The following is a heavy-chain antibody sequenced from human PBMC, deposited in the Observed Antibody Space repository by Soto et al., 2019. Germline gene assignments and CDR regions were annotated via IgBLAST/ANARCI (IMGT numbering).Heavy chain of an antibody. CDR3: AREDRDIVVVPAAMAFDY. D-gene: IGHD2-2*01. Sequence: EVQLVESGGGLVKPGGSLRLSCAASGFTFSSYSMNWVRQAPGKGLEWVSSISSSSSYIYYADSVKGRFPISRDNAKNSLYLQMNSLRAEDTAVYYCAREDRDIVVVPAAMAFDYWGQGTLVTVSS. CDR1: GFTFSSYS. J-gene: IGHJ4*02. V-gene: IGHV3-21*01. CDR2: ISSSSSYI.